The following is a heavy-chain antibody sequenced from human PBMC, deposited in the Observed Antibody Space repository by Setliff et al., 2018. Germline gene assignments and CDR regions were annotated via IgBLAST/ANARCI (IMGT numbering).Heavy chain of an antibody. CDR3: ARDNTLFGVVITGSWFDP. CDR2: INPHGSEK. J-gene: IGHJ5*02. Sequence: SLRLSCTASGLSYTNDWVSWVRQAPGKGLEWLASINPHGSEKYYADSVEGRFTISRDNAKNSLYLQMNSLRVEDTAVYYCARDNTLFGVVITGSWFDPWGQGTLVTVSS. D-gene: IGHD3-3*01. CDR1: GLSYTNDW. V-gene: IGHV3-7*01.